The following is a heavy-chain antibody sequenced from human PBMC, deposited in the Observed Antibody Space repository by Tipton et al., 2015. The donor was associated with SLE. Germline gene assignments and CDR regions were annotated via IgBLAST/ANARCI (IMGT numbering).Heavy chain of an antibody. V-gene: IGHV4-4*07. CDR2: IYASGST. Sequence: TLSLTCTVSGGSLSSYYWSWIRQPAGEGLEWIGRIYASGSTEYNPSLKSRVTISVDPSKNQFSLRLTSLTAADTAVYYCARVVYSFSDAFDIWGQGTLVTVSS. D-gene: IGHD6-13*01. CDR3: ARVVYSFSDAFDI. CDR1: GGSLSSYY. J-gene: IGHJ3*02.